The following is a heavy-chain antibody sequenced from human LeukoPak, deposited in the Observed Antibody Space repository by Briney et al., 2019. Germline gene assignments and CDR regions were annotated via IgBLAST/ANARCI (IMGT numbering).Heavy chain of an antibody. CDR3: ARDHYHGVGWFDP. D-gene: IGHD3-10*01. CDR1: GFTFSTYW. J-gene: IGHJ5*02. Sequence: GGSLRLSCAASGFTFSTYWMTWVRQAPGKGLEGVANIKQDGSEKFYVDSVTGRFTISRDNAKNSLYLQMDSLRAEDTAVYYCARDHYHGVGWFDPWGQGTLVTVSS. V-gene: IGHV3-7*01. CDR2: IKQDGSEK.